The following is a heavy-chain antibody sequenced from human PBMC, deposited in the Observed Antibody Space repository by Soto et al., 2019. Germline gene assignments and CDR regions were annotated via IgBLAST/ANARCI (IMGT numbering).Heavy chain of an antibody. J-gene: IGHJ3*02. CDR3: ARTQEAGLSDAFDI. D-gene: IGHD6-19*01. CDR1: GGSISSGGYY. V-gene: IGHV4-31*11. Sequence: PSETLSLTCAVSGGSISSGGYYWSWIRQHPGKGLEWIGYIYYSGSTYYNPSLKSRVTISVDTSKNQFSLKLSSVTAADTAVYYCARTQEAGLSDAFDIWGQGTMVTVSS. CDR2: IYYSGST.